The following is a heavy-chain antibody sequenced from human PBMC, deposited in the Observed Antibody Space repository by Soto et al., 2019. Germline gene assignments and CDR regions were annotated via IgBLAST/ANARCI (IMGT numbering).Heavy chain of an antibody. Sequence: SETLSLTCGVSGGSVTSDSWWSWVRQPPGKGLEWIGEIHHSGDDNYNPSLKSRVTLSLDKSKNQFSLELTSVTAADTAVYFCARVEFGTFGAYWGQGTPVTVSS. J-gene: IGHJ4*02. D-gene: IGHD3-10*01. V-gene: IGHV4-4*02. CDR1: GGSVTSDSW. CDR2: IHHSGDD. CDR3: ARVEFGTFGAY.